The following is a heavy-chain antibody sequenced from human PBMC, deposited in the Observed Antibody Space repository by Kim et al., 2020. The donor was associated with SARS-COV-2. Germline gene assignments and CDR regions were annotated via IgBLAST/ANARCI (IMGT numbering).Heavy chain of an antibody. J-gene: IGHJ4*02. Sequence: SETLSLTCTVSGGSISSGSYYWSWIRQPAGKGLEWIGRIYTSGSTNYNPSLKSRVTISVDTSKNQFSLKLSSVTAADTAVYYCARGGVAEDYWGQGTLVTVSS. CDR2: IYTSGST. D-gene: IGHD2-15*01. CDR3: ARGGVAEDY. CDR1: GGSISSGSYY. V-gene: IGHV4-61*02.